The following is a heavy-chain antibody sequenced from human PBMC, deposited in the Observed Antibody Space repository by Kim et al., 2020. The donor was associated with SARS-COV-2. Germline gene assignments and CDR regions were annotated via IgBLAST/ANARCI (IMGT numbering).Heavy chain of an antibody. J-gene: IGHJ4*02. V-gene: IGHV3-74*01. CDR3: ARDVSGADDY. CDR2: T. D-gene: IGHD3-10*01. Sequence: TNYADCVEGQFTISRDNAENTLYLQMNSLTADDTAMYFWARDVSGADDYWGQGTLVTVSS.